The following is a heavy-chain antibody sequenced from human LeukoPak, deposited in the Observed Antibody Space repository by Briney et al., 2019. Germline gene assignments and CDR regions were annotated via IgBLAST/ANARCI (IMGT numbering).Heavy chain of an antibody. CDR3: ARCSRYYYGSGSYYNSDDAFDI. Sequence: ASVKVSCKASGYTFTSYDISWVRQAPGQGLEWMGWISAYNGNTNYAQKLQGRVTMTTDTSTSTAYMELRSLRSDDTAVYYCARCSRYYYGSGSYYNSDDAFDIWGQGTMVTVSS. J-gene: IGHJ3*02. CDR1: GYTFTSYD. D-gene: IGHD3-10*01. V-gene: IGHV1-18*04. CDR2: ISAYNGNT.